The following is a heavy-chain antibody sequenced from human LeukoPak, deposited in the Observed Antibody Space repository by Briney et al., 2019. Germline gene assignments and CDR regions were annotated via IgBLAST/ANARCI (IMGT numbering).Heavy chain of an antibody. CDR2: INTNTGNP. CDR3: ASSHSSGYYLHGFDY. CDR1: GNTFTSYY. V-gene: IGHV7-4-1*02. J-gene: IGHJ4*02. D-gene: IGHD3-22*01. Sequence: ASVKVSCKASGNTFTSYYIHWVRQAPGQGLEWMGWINTNTGNPTYAQGFTGRFVFSLDTSVSTAYLQVSSLKAEDTAVYYCASSHSSGYYLHGFDYWGQGTLVTVSS.